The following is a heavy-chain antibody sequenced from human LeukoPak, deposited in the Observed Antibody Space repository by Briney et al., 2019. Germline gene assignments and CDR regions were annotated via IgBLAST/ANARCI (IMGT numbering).Heavy chain of an antibody. Sequence: GASVKVSCKASGGTLSSYAISWVRQAPGQGLEWMGGIIPIFGTANYAQKFQGRVTITADESTSTAYMELSSLRSEDTAVYYCARESGPVFDNWFDPWGQGTLVTVSS. CDR1: GGTLSSYA. J-gene: IGHJ5*02. CDR3: ARESGPVFDNWFDP. V-gene: IGHV1-69*13. CDR2: IIPIFGTA. D-gene: IGHD2-21*01.